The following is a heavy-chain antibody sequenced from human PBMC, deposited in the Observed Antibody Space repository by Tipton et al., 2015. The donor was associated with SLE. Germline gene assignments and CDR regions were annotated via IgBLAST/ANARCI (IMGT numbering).Heavy chain of an antibody. Sequence: TLSLTCTVSGGSISSGGYYWSWIRQHPGKGLEWIGYIYYSGSTYYNPSLKSRVTISVDTSKNQFSLKLSSVTAADTAVYYCARGYSMVTAIGFYYYYMDVWGKGTTVTVS. CDR1: GGSISSGGYY. J-gene: IGHJ6*03. V-gene: IGHV4-31*03. D-gene: IGHD2-21*02. CDR2: IYYSGST. CDR3: ARGYSMVTAIGFYYYYMDV.